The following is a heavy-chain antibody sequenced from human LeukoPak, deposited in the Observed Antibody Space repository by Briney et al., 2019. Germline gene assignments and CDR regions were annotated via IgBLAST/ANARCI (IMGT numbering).Heavy chain of an antibody. CDR3: ATDYGYYFDY. J-gene: IGHJ4*02. CDR2: ISSSTTYI. D-gene: IGHD4-17*01. Sequence: PGGSLRLSCAASGFIFSSYTMNWVRQAPGQGLEWLSSISSSTTYIYYADSVKGRFTISRDNAKSSLYLQIHSLRAEDTAVYFCATDYGYYFDYWGQGTLVAVSS. CDR1: GFIFSSYT. V-gene: IGHV3-21*01.